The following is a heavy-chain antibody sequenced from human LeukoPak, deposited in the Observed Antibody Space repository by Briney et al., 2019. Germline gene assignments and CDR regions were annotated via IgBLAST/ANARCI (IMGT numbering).Heavy chain of an antibody. J-gene: IGHJ4*02. Sequence: GGSLRLSCAASGFMFSSNWMSWVRLAPGKGLKWVANIKEDGTETYYVDPVKGRFTISRDNAKNSLYLQMNSLRVEDTAVYYCAKEGRSLQTYWGQGTLVTVSS. CDR3: AKEGRSLQTY. D-gene: IGHD5-24*01. CDR2: IKEDGTET. V-gene: IGHV3-7*03. CDR1: GFMFSSNW.